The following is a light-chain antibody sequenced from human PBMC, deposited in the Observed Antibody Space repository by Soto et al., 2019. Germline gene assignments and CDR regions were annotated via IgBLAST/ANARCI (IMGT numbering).Light chain of an antibody. J-gene: IGLJ1*01. CDR1: SSNIGSNT. CDR2: SNN. Sequence: QSVLTQPPSASGTPGQRVTSSCSGGSSNIGSNTVNWYQQLPGTAPKLLIYSNNQRPSGVPDRFSGSTSGTSASLAISGLQSEYEADYYCAAWEFILNAPYVSGAETNVTVL. V-gene: IGLV1-44*01. CDR3: AAWEFILNAPYV.